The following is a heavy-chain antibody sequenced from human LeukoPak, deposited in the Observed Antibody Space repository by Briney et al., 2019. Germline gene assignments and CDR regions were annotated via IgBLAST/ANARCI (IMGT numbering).Heavy chain of an antibody. Sequence: PSETLSLTCSVSGGSISSYYWSWIRQPAGKGLEWIGRIHTSGSTNYNPSLKSRVTMSVDTSKNQFSLKVNSVTAADTAVYYCAREIHFDSSGQRTLHAFDIWGQGTMVTVSS. CDR1: GGSISSYY. CDR3: AREIHFDSSGQRTLHAFDI. D-gene: IGHD3-22*01. J-gene: IGHJ3*02. CDR2: IHTSGST. V-gene: IGHV4-4*07.